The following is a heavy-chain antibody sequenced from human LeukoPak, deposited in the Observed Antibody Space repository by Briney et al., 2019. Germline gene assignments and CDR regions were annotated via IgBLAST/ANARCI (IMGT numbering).Heavy chain of an antibody. CDR3: ARDPASSGYSPPFDY. D-gene: IGHD3-22*01. CDR2: IYHSGST. V-gene: IGHV4-39*07. CDR1: GGSISSGDYY. Sequence: SQTLSLTCTVSGGSISSGDYYWGWIRQPPGKGLECIGSIYHSGSTYYNPSLKSRVTMSVDTSKNQFSLKLSSVTAADTAVYYCARDPASSGYSPPFDYWGQGTLVTVSS. J-gene: IGHJ4*02.